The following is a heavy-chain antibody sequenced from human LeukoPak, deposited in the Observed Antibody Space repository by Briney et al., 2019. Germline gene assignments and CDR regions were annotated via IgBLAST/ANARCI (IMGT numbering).Heavy chain of an antibody. D-gene: IGHD1-7*01. J-gene: IGHJ4*02. CDR3: ATDFTAGLELRWKFA. Sequence: ASVKVSCKVSGYTLTELSIHWVRQAPGQGLEWMGGFDPEDGETIYAQKFQGRVTMTEDTSTDTAYMELSSLRYEGTAVYYCATDFTAGLELRWKFAWGQGTLVTVSP. V-gene: IGHV1-24*01. CDR1: GYTLTELS. CDR2: FDPEDGET.